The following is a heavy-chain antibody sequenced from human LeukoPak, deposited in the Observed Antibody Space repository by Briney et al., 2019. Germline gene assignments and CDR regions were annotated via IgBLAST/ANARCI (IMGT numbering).Heavy chain of an antibody. J-gene: IGHJ5*02. CDR2: IHHSGST. V-gene: IGHV4-30-2*01. CDR3: ARGGAPYSSGWYGWFDP. D-gene: IGHD6-13*01. CDR1: GGSISSGGYS. Sequence: SETLSLTCAVSGGSISSGGYSWSWIRQPPGKGLEWIGYIHHSGSTYYNPSLKSRVTISVDRSKNQFSLKLSSVTAADTAVYYCARGGAPYSSGWYGWFDPWGQGTLVTVSS.